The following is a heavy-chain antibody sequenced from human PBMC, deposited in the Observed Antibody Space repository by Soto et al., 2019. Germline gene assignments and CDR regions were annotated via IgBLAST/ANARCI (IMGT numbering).Heavy chain of an antibody. D-gene: IGHD3-3*01. Sequence: EVQLVESGGGLVQPGGSLRLSCAASGFTFSSYWMSWVRQAPGKGLEWVANIKQDGSEKYYVDSVKGRFTISRDNAKNSLYLQMNSLRAEDTAVYYCARDLSCELRFLEWYRWFDYWGQGTLVTVSS. CDR1: GFTFSSYW. V-gene: IGHV3-7*01. CDR3: ARDLSCELRFLEWYRWFDY. CDR2: IKQDGSEK. J-gene: IGHJ4*02.